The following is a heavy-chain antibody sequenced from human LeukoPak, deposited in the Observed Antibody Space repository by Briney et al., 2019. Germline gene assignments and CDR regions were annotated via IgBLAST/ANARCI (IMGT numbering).Heavy chain of an antibody. V-gene: IGHV3-33*06. CDR2: IWYDGSNK. CDR3: AKVLGYCSTTNCYIES. CDR1: GFTFSSYA. J-gene: IGHJ4*02. Sequence: GGSLRLSCAASGFTFSSYAMTWVRQAPGKGLEWVAVIWYDGSNKYYADSVKGRFTISRDNSKNTLYLQMNSLRVEDSAVYYCAKVLGYCSTTNCYIESWGQGTLVTVSS. D-gene: IGHD2-2*02.